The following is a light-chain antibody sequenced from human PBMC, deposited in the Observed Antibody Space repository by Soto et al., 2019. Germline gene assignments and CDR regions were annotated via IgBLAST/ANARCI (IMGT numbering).Light chain of an antibody. V-gene: IGKV3-20*01. CDR1: QSVSSK. J-gene: IGKJ5*01. Sequence: IVVTQSPGTLSLSPGERATLACRASQSVSSKLAWYEHKSGQAPRLLIFDASSRATGIPGRFSGSGSGTDFTLTINTVEPEDFTLYYCQQYRSTFTFGQGARRAIX. CDR3: QQYRSTFT. CDR2: DAS.